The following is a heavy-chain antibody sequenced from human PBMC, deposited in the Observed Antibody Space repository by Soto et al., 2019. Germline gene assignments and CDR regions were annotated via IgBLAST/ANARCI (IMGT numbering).Heavy chain of an antibody. CDR2: ISGSGGST. CDR3: AKDIYNYGYLNPGGA. Sequence: SGGSLRLSCAASGFIFSSYAMSWVRQAPGKGLEWVSAISGSGGSTYYADSVKGRFTISRDNSKNTLYVQMNSLRAEDTAVYYCAKDIYNYGYLNPGGAWGQGTLVTVSS. D-gene: IGHD3-10*01. J-gene: IGHJ5*02. V-gene: IGHV3-23*01. CDR1: GFIFSSYA.